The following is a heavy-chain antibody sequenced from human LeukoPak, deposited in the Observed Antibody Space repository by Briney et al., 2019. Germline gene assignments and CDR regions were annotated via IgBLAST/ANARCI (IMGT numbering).Heavy chain of an antibody. CDR3: ARDEQWLVPSWFDP. CDR1: GFTLSSYS. CDR2: ISSSSSTI. J-gene: IGHJ5*02. Sequence: GGSLRLSCAASGFTLSSYSMNWVRQAPGKGLEWVSHISSSSSTIYYADSVKGRFTISRDNAKNSLYLQMNSLRAEDTAVYYCARDEQWLVPSWFDPWGQGTLVTVSS. D-gene: IGHD6-19*01. V-gene: IGHV3-48*04.